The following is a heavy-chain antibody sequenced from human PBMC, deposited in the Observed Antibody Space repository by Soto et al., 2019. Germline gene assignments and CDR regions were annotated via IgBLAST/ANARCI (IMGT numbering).Heavy chain of an antibody. D-gene: IGHD3-10*01. CDR2: IIPLFGTT. V-gene: IGHV1-69*01. CDR1: GDTFKNCV. J-gene: IGHJ6*02. CDR3: AAELGFGKLSVV. Sequence: QVRVVQSGVEVSRPGSSVKVSCKASGDTFKNCVISWVRQAPGQGLEWMGGIIPLFGTTDFAQRFQGRLTITTDESTTTAYMELSRLRSEDTATYYCAAELGFGKLSVVWGQGTTVIVSS.